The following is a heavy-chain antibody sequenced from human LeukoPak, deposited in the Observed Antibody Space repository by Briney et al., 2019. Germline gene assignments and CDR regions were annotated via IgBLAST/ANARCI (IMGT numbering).Heavy chain of an antibody. J-gene: IGHJ3*02. Sequence: GGSLRPSCAASGFTFSSYGMHWVRQAPGKGLEWVAFIRYDGSNKYYADSVKGRFTISRDNSKNTLYLQMNSLRAEDTAVYYCAKDEYYDILTGYYKRSAFDIWGQGTMVTVSS. CDR1: GFTFSSYG. D-gene: IGHD3-9*01. V-gene: IGHV3-30*02. CDR3: AKDEYYDILTGYYKRSAFDI. CDR2: IRYDGSNK.